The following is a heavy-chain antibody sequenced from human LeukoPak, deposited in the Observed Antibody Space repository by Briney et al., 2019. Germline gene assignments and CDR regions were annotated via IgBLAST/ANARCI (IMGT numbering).Heavy chain of an antibody. CDR2: VYQSGDT. D-gene: IGHD5-18*01. V-gene: IGHV4-30-2*01. Sequence: SETLSLTCTVSGGSTNSGGYYWSWIRQPPGKGLEWIGYVYQSGDTYHTPSLKCRVTISVDRAKNQFSLKLSSVTAADTAVYYCARLLYSYGYVDYWGQGTLVTVSS. J-gene: IGHJ4*02. CDR3: ARLLYSYGYVDY. CDR1: GGSTNSGGYY.